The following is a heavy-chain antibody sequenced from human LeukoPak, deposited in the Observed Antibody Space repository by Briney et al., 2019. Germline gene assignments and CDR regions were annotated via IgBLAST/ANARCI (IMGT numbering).Heavy chain of an antibody. CDR1: GYTFTSYG. V-gene: IGHV1-69*04. J-gene: IGHJ4*02. CDR2: IVPILGFT. Sequence: SVKVSCKASGYTFTSYGISWVRQAPGQGLEWMGRIVPILGFTNYPQRFEGKVTLTADKSTATAYMELSSLTSEDTAVYYCAREIGGGPYYFDYWGQGTLVTVSS. D-gene: IGHD2/OR15-2a*01. CDR3: AREIGGGPYYFDY.